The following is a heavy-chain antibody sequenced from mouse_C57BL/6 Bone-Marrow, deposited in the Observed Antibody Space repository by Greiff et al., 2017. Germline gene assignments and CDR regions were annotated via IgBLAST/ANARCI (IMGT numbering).Heavy chain of an antibody. D-gene: IGHD2-3*01. CDR3: ARRYDGYSWFAD. CDR2: IYPRSGNT. J-gene: IGHJ3*01. CDR1: GYTFTSYG. V-gene: IGHV1-81*01. Sequence: QVQLKESGAELARPGASVKLSCKASGYTFTSYGISWVKQRTGQGLAWIGEIYPRSGNTYYNEKFKGKATLTADKSSSPAHMGLRSLTSEDSAVYCCARRYDGYSWFADWGQGTLVTVSA.